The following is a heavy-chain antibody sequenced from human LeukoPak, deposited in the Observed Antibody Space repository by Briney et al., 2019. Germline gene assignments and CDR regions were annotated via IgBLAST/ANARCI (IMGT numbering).Heavy chain of an antibody. V-gene: IGHV3-74*01. CDR2: IDGDGSST. CDR1: GFTFSSYW. Sequence: GGSLRLSCAASGFTFSSYWMQWVRQAPGKGLVWVSRIDGDGSSTNYADSVKGRFTISRDNSKNTLYLQMNSLRAEDTAVYYCARAYSSSQPDYLAYWGQGTLVTVSS. J-gene: IGHJ4*02. D-gene: IGHD6-13*01. CDR3: ARAYSSSQPDYLAY.